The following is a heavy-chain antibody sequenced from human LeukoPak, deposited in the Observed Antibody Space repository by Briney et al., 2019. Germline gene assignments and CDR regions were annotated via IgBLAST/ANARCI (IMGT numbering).Heavy chain of an antibody. J-gene: IGHJ5*02. CDR1: GFTFSDYY. V-gene: IGHV3-11*04. CDR3: ARAPPYYDILTGYPSWFDP. Sequence: GGSPRLSCAASGFTFSDYYMSWIRQAPGKGLEWVSYISSSGSTIYYADSVKGRFTISRDNAKNSLYLQMNSLRAEDTAVYYCARAPPYYDILTGYPSWFDPWGQGTLDTVSS. D-gene: IGHD3-9*01. CDR2: ISSSGSTI.